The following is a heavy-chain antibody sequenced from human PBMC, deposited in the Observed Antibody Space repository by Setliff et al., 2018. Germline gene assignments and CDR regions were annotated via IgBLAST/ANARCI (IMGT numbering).Heavy chain of an antibody. V-gene: IGHV3-30*02. D-gene: IGHD3-22*01. Sequence: PVGSLRLSCAASGFTFSNHGMHWVRQAPGKGLEWVAFIRHDGNNKYYKDSVRGRFTISRDNSKNTVYLQMNSLRPEDTAVYYCAKELIEVMMTGLEFWGQGTMVTVSS. J-gene: IGHJ4*02. CDR2: IRHDGNNK. CDR1: GFTFSNHG. CDR3: AKELIEVMMTGLEF.